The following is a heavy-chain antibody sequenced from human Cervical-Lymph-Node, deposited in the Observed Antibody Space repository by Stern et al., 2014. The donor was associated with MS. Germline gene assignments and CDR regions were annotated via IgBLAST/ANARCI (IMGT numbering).Heavy chain of an antibody. CDR2: INAGNGNT. J-gene: IGHJ6*02. V-gene: IGHV1-3*01. CDR3: ARDVRDCSGGSCYAYYYYGMDV. CDR1: GYTFTSYA. Sequence: VQLVESEAEVKKPGASVKVSCKASGYTFTSYAMHWVRQAPGQRLEWMGWINAGNGNTKYSQKFQGRVTITRDTSASTAYMELSSLRSEDTAVYYCARDVRDCSGGSCYAYYYYGMDVWGQGTTVTVSS. D-gene: IGHD2-15*01.